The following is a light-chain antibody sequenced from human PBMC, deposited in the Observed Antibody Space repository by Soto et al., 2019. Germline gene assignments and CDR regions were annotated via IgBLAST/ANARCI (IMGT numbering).Light chain of an antibody. CDR1: SRDVGTYNL. V-gene: IGLV2-23*01. J-gene: IGLJ3*02. Sequence: QSALTQPASVSGSPGRSITISCTGSSRDVGTYNLVSWYQQHPGKAPKLMIYEGSKRPSGVSNRFSGSKSGNTASLTISGLQAEDEADYYCSSYAGGTTLVFGGGTQLTVL. CDR3: SSYAGGTTLV. CDR2: EGS.